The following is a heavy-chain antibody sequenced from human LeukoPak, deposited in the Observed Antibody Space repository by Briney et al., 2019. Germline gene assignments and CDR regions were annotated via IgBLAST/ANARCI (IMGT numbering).Heavy chain of an antibody. CDR1: GYSFSSFW. Sequence: GESLKISCKGSGYSFSSFWIGWVRQMPGKGLEWMGIIYPDDSDTRYSPSLHGQGTFSADKSINSAYLQWSSLKASDTAKYFCARGKSDGAIDYWGQGTLVTVSS. J-gene: IGHJ4*02. CDR2: IYPDDSDT. V-gene: IGHV5-51*01. CDR3: ARGKSDGAIDY. D-gene: IGHD4-17*01.